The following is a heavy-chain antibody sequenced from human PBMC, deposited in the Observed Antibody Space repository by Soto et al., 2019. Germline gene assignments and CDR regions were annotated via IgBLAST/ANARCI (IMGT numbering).Heavy chain of an antibody. D-gene: IGHD2-15*01. J-gene: IGHJ5*01. V-gene: IGHV1-18*01. CDR2: ISGYNGNA. Sequence: QVQLVQSGAEVRKPGASVKVSCKASGYTFSSHGIIWVRPAPGQGLEWMGWISGYNGNAKYAQRFQGRVTMTTDTSTSTVYMDLRSLGSDDSAVYYCAREGSYGWYDCWGQGTLVTVSS. CDR3: AREGSYGWYDC. CDR1: GYTFSSHG.